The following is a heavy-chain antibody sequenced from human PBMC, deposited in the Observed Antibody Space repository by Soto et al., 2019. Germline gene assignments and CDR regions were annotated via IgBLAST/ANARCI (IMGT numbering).Heavy chain of an antibody. CDR2: IYYSGST. J-gene: IGHJ5*02. CDR3: AREAAGILNWFDP. CDR1: GGSISSGGYY. Sequence: QVQLQESGPGLVKPSQTLSLTCTVSGGSISSGGYYWSWIRQHPGKGLEWIGYIYYSGSTYYNPSVMGRFTIAVDTSKTQFSLKLSSVTAADTAVYYCAREAAGILNWFDPLGQGTLVTVSS. D-gene: IGHD6-25*01. V-gene: IGHV4-31*03.